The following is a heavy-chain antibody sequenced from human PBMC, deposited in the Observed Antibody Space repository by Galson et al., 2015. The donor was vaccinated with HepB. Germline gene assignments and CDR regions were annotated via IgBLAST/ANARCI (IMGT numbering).Heavy chain of an antibody. V-gene: IGHV3-49*04. J-gene: IGHJ6*02. CDR1: GFTFGDYA. CDR2: IRSKAYGGTT. Sequence: SLRLSCAASGFTFGDYAMSWVRQAPGKGLEWVGFIRSKAYGGTTEYAASVKGRFTISRDDSKSIAYLQMNSLKTEDTAVYYCTIQLGMDYYYYGMDVWGQGTTVTVSS. CDR3: TIQLGMDYYYYGMDV. D-gene: IGHD7-27*01.